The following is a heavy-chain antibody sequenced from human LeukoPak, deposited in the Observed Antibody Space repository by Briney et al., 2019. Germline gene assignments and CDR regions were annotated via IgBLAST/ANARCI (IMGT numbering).Heavy chain of an antibody. J-gene: IGHJ6*03. CDR2: ISSSSSTI. D-gene: IGHD4-23*01. CDR1: GFTFSSYS. Sequence: GGSLRLSCAASGFTFSSYSMNWVRQAPGKGLEWVSYISSSSSTIYYTDSVKGRFTISRDNAKNSLYLQMNSLRAEDTAVYYCARDESTVVTPVYYYMDVWGKGTTVTISS. V-gene: IGHV3-48*04. CDR3: ARDESTVVTPVYYYMDV.